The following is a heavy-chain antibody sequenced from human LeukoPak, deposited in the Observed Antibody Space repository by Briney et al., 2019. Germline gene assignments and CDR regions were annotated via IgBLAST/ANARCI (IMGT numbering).Heavy chain of an antibody. J-gene: IGHJ4*02. CDR2: IIPIFGTA. CDR3: ARVKTIALGGYYFDY. V-gene: IGHV1-69*05. Sequence: ASVKVSCKASGGTFSSYAISWVRQAPGQGLERMGGIIPIFGTANYAQKFQGRVTITTDESTSTAYMELSSLRSEDTAVYYCARVKTIALGGYYFDYWGQGTLVTVSS. D-gene: IGHD3-16*01. CDR1: GGTFSSYA.